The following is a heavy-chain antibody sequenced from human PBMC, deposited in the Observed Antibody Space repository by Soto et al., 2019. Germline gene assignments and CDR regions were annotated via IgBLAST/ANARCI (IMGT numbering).Heavy chain of an antibody. CDR2: IWYDGSNK. D-gene: IGHD2-15*01. V-gene: IGHV3-33*03. Sequence: PGGSLRLSCAASGFIFNEYGMHWVRQAPGKGLEWVAVIWYDGSNKYYADSVKGRFTFSRDDSKNTMSLQMNSLRDEDTAVYFCARWGCSGSNCNLNQRSFDLWGQGTLVTVS. CDR1: GFIFNEYG. J-gene: IGHJ4*02. CDR3: ARWGCSGSNCNLNQRSFDL.